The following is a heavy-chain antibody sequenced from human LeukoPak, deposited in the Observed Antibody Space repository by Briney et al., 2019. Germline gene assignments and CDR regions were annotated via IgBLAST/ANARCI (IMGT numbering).Heavy chain of an antibody. CDR1: GYTLTELS. V-gene: IGHV1-24*01. J-gene: IGHJ6*03. D-gene: IGHD1-1*01. Sequence: ASVKVSCKVSGYTLTELSMHWVRQAPGKGLEWMGGFDPEDGETIYAQKFQGRVTMTEDTSTDTAYMELSSLRSEDTAVYYCATEHRGRMEDSHLNWNDYSYYMDVWGKGTTVTVSS. CDR3: ATEHRGRMEDSHLNWNDYSYYMDV. CDR2: FDPEDGET.